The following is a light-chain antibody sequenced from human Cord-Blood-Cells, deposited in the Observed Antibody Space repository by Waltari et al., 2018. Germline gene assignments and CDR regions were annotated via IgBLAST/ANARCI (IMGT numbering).Light chain of an antibody. CDR3: SSYTSSSTLYVV. CDR1: SSDVGGYNY. Sequence: QSALTQPASVSGSPGQSITISCTGTSSDVGGYNYVSWYQQHPGKAPKLMIYDVSNRPSGVSTRFACPKAGNTASLTISGLQAEDEADYYCSSYTSSSTLYVVFGGGTKLTVL. V-gene: IGLV2-14*01. CDR2: DVS. J-gene: IGLJ2*01.